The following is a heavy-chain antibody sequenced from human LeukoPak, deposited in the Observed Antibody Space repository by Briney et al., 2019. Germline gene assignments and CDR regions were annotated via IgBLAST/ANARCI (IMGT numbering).Heavy chain of an antibody. D-gene: IGHD3-10*01. CDR1: GYTFTGYY. J-gene: IGHJ4*02. Sequence: ASVKVSCKASGYTFTGYYLPWVRQAPGQGLEWMGWINPNSGGTNYAQKFQGRVTMTRDTSISTAYMELSRLRSDDTALYYCARAYGSGSYYNPPFGYWGQGTLATVSS. CDR3: ARAYGSGSYYNPPFGY. CDR2: INPNSGGT. V-gene: IGHV1-2*02.